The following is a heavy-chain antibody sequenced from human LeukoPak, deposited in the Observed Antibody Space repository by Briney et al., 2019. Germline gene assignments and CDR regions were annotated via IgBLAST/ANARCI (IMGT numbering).Heavy chain of an antibody. CDR2: ISWDGDST. D-gene: IGHD3-22*01. CDR1: GFTFDDYA. Sequence: PGGSLRLSCAASGFTFDDYAMRWVRQAPGKGLECVSLISWDGDSTYYSDSVKGRFTISRDNNKNSLYLQMNSLRTEDDALYYCATAPYDSIVIFDYWGEGTLVTVSS. J-gene: IGHJ4*02. CDR3: ATAPYDSIVIFDY. V-gene: IGHV3-43D*03.